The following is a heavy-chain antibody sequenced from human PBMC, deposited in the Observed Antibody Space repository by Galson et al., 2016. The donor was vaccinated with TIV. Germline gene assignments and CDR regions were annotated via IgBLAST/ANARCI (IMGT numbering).Heavy chain of an antibody. Sequence: SLRLSCAASGFTFSSHAMTWVCQPPGKGLEWVSAISAGGGSTYYADSVQGRFTISRDNSKNTQYLQTNSLRAEDTAIYYCAKVTSSGFSYYYGLDVWGQGTTVTVSS. V-gene: IGHV3-23*01. J-gene: IGHJ6*02. CDR1: GFTFSSHA. CDR2: ISAGGGST. D-gene: IGHD3-22*01. CDR3: AKVTSSGFSYYYGLDV.